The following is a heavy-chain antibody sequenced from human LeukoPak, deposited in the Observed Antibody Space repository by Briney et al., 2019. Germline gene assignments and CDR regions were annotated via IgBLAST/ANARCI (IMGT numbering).Heavy chain of an antibody. V-gene: IGHV4-61*05. Sequence: AETLSLTCTVSGVSISSSSYYWGWIRQAAGKGLEWIVRIYSSGSINDDPALKSLFTMSVDTSRNQFSLKLSQVTAADPAVYYCATAPVVVVAATVVSAYMDVWGKGTTVTIS. CDR1: GVSISSSSYY. CDR3: ATAPVVVVAATVVSAYMDV. J-gene: IGHJ6*03. D-gene: IGHD2-15*01. CDR2: IYSSGSI.